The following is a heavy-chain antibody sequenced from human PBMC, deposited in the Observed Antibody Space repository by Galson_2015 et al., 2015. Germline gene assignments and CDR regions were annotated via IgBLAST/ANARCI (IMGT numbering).Heavy chain of an antibody. V-gene: IGHV3-53*01. D-gene: IGHD3-9*01. J-gene: IGHJ3*02. CDR2: IYSGGST. CDR3: ARVQRYFDWLIDAFDI. CDR1: GFTVSSNY. Sequence: SLRLSCAASGFTVSSNYMSWVRQAPGKGLEWVSVIYSGGSTYYADSVKGRFTISRDNSKNTLYLQMNSLRAEDTAVYYCARVQRYFDWLIDAFDIWGQGTMVTVSS.